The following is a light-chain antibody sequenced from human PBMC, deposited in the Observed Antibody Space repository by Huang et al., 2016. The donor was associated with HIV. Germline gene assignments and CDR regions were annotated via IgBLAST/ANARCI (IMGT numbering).Light chain of an antibody. J-gene: IGKJ2*01. Sequence: EIVMTQSPATLSVSPGERTTLSCRASQSVSTNLAWYQLKPGQAPRLLIYGASTRATGVPARFSGSGSGTEFTLTISSLQSEDFAVYYCQHYDYRPPVTFGQGTKLEIK. CDR3: QHYDYRPPVT. CDR2: GAS. CDR1: QSVSTN. V-gene: IGKV3-15*01.